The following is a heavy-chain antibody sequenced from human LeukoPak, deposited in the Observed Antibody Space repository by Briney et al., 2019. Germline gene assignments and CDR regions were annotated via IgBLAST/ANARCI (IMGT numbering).Heavy chain of an antibody. V-gene: IGHV3-23*01. CDR1: GFTFRSYA. CDR3: AKWSSGSPRDY. CDR2: ISGSGGSP. J-gene: IGHJ4*02. Sequence: PGGSLGLPFAASGFTFRSYAMSLVRQAPGKGPGWVSGISGSGGSPYYADSVKGRFTISRDNSKNALYLQMNSRRAEDTAVYYCAKWSSGSPRDYWGQGTLVTVSS. D-gene: IGHD1-26*01.